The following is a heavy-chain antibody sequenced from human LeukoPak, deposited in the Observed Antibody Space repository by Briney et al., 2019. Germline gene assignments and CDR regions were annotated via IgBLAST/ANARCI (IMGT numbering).Heavy chain of an antibody. CDR2: ISSSGSTI. CDR1: GFTFSSYE. D-gene: IGHD3-10*01. V-gene: IGHV3-48*03. Sequence: PGGSLRHSCAASGFTFSSYEMNWVRQAPGKGLEWVSYISSSGSTIYYADSVKGRFTISRDNAKNSLYLQMNSLRAEDTAVYYCARRRYGSGDIDYWGQGTLVTVSS. J-gene: IGHJ4*02. CDR3: ARRRYGSGDIDY.